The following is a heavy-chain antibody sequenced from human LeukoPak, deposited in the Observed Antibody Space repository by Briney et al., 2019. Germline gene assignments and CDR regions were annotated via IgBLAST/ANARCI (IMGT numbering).Heavy chain of an antibody. CDR1: GFIFSSYA. CDR2: LSYDGSNK. V-gene: IGHV3-30-3*01. CDR3: ARDPTRQLVLTYYFDY. D-gene: IGHD6-6*01. J-gene: IGHJ4*02. Sequence: GGSLRLSCAASGFIFSSYAMHWVRQGPGKGLEWVAVLSYDGSNKYYADSVKGRFTISRDNSKNTLYLQMNSLRAEDTAVYYCARDPTRQLVLTYYFDYWGQGTLVTVSS.